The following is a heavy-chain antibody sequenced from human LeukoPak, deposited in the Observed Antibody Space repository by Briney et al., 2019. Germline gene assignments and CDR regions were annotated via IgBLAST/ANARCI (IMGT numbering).Heavy chain of an antibody. J-gene: IGHJ6*03. CDR2: ISYDGSNK. V-gene: IGHV3-30*01. CDR1: GFTFSSYA. D-gene: IGHD6-13*01. CDR3: ARDGSIAAAGAHYYPYMDV. Sequence: GRSLGLSCAASGFTFSSYAMHWVRQAPGKGLEWVAVISYDGSNKYYADSVKGRITISRDNSKNTLYLQMNSLRAEDTAVYYCARDGSIAAAGAHYYPYMDVWGKGTTVTVSS.